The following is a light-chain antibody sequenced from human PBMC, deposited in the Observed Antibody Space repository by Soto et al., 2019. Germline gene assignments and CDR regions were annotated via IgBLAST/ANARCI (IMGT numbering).Light chain of an antibody. CDR2: KAS. CDR3: QQYNSFPWT. CDR1: QSLSKW. V-gene: IGKV1-5*03. J-gene: IGKJ1*01. Sequence: DIQLTQSPSTVSASVGDRVTVTCRASQSLSKWLAWFQQKPGRAPKLLMYKASTLQTGVPSRFSGSGSGTDFTLTINGLQPDDFATYYCQQYNSFPWTFGQGTRVDIK.